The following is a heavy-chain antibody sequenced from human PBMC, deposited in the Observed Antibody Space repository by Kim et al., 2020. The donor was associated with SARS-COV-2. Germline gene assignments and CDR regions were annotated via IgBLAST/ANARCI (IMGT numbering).Heavy chain of an antibody. D-gene: IGHD3-22*01. Sequence: SETLSLTCAVYGGSFSGYYWSWIRQPPGKGLEWIGEINHSGSTNYNPSLKSRVTISVDTSKNQFSLKLSSVTAADTAVYYCARGLFRYYYDSSGLGYWG. J-gene: IGHJ4*01. CDR2: INHSGST. V-gene: IGHV4-34*01. CDR1: GGSFSGYY. CDR3: ARGLFRYYYDSSGLGY.